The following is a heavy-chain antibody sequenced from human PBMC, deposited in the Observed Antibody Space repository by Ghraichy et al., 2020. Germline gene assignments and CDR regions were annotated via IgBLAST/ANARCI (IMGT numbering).Heavy chain of an antibody. CDR1: GGTFSSYA. CDR3: ARVAARWDQNYYGMDV. Sequence: SVKVSCKASGGTFSSYAISWVRQASGQGLEWMGGIIPIFGTANYAQKFQGRVTITADESTSTAYMELSSLRSEDTAVYYCARVAARWDQNYYGMDVWGQGTTVTVSS. V-gene: IGHV1-69*13. D-gene: IGHD6-6*01. J-gene: IGHJ6*02. CDR2: IIPIFGTA.